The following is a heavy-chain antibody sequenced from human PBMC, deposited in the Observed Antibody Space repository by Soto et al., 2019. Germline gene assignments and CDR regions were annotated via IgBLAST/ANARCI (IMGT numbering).Heavy chain of an antibody. J-gene: IGHJ4*02. CDR1: GYTFTSYA. Sequence: ASVKVSCKASGYTFTSYAMHWVRQATGQGLEWMGWMNPNSGNTGYAQKFQGRVTMTRNTSISTAYMELSSLRSEDTAVYYCAREGLRWYQKEGAFDYWGQGTLVTVSS. CDR3: AREGLRWYQKEGAFDY. V-gene: IGHV1-8*02. CDR2: MNPNSGNT. D-gene: IGHD4-17*01.